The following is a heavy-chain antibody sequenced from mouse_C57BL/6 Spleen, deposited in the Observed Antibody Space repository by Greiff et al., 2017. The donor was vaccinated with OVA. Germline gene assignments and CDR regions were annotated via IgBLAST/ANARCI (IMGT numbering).Heavy chain of an antibody. V-gene: IGHV1-22*01. CDR3: ARFAYYSTCLDY. Sequence: EVQLQQSGPELVKPGASVKMSCKASGYTFTDYNMHWVKQSHGKSLEWIGYINPNNGGTSYNQKFKGKATLTVNKYSSTAYMELRILTSDDSAVYYCARFAYYSTCLDYWGQGTTLTVSS. J-gene: IGHJ2*01. CDR2: INPNNGGT. CDR1: GYTFTDYN. D-gene: IGHD2-5*01.